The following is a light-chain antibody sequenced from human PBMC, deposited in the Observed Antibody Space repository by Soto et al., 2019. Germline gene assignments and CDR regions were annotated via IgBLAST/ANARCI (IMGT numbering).Light chain of an antibody. CDR3: QHYNNWHPAWT. CDR1: QSVRNN. CDR2: GAS. Sequence: EIVMTQSPATLSVSPGERATLSCRASQSVRNNLAWYQQKPGQAPRLLIYGASTRATGIPARFSGSGSGTEFTLTISSLQSEDFALYYCQHYNNWHPAWTLGQGTKVDIK. V-gene: IGKV3-15*01. J-gene: IGKJ1*01.